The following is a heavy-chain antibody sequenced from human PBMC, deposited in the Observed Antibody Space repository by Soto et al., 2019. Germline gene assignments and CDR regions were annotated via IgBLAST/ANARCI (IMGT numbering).Heavy chain of an antibody. CDR3: AKVAADYDCIWGSYRPYYFDY. J-gene: IGHJ4*02. V-gene: IGHV3-23*01. Sequence: GGSLRLSCAASGFTFSSYAMSWVRQAPGKGLEWVSAISGSGGSTYYADSVKGRFTISRDNSKNTLYLQMNSLRAEDTAVYYCAKVAADYDCIWGSYRPYYFDYWGQGTLVTVSS. D-gene: IGHD3-16*02. CDR2: ISGSGGST. CDR1: GFTFSSYA.